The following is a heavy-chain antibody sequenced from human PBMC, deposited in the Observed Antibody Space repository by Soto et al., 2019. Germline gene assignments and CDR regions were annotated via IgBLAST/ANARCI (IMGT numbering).Heavy chain of an antibody. V-gene: IGHV1-2*04. J-gene: IGHJ4*02. Sequence: ASVKVSCKASGYTFTGYYMHWVRQAPGQGLEWMGWINPNSGGTNYAQKFQGWVTMTRDTSISTAYMELSRLRSDDTAVYYCARTPAHYYDSSGYYLDYWGQGTLVTVSS. CDR1: GYTFTGYY. D-gene: IGHD3-22*01. CDR2: INPNSGGT. CDR3: ARTPAHYYDSSGYYLDY.